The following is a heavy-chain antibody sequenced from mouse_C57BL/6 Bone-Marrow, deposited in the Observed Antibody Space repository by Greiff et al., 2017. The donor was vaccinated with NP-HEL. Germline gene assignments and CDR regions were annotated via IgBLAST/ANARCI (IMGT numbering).Heavy chain of an antibody. J-gene: IGHJ4*01. D-gene: IGHD2-4*01. CDR3: ARSSYDYDDYAMDY. Sequence: EVQLVESGGGLVQPGGSLSLSCAASGFTFTDYYMSWVRQPPGKALEWLGFLRNKANGYTTEYSASVKGRFTISRDNSQSILYLQMNALRADDSATYYCARSSYDYDDYAMDYWGQGTSVTVSS. CDR2: LRNKANGYTT. CDR1: GFTFTDYY. V-gene: IGHV7-3*01.